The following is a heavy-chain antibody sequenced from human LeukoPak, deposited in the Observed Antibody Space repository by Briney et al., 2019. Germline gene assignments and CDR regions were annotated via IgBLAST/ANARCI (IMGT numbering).Heavy chain of an antibody. CDR3: AGCPHDSRSAYDVYSYMDV. Sequence: SETLSLTCTVSGHSIDSSYQCGWIRQPPGKGLEWIGSIYWSGNSYFNPSLKSRLTISVDTSKNQFSLRLSSVTAADTAIYYCAGCPHDSRSAYDVYSYMDVWGKGTTVTVSS. D-gene: IGHD2-21*01. CDR2: IYWSGNS. J-gene: IGHJ6*04. V-gene: IGHV4-38-2*02. CDR1: GHSIDSSYQ.